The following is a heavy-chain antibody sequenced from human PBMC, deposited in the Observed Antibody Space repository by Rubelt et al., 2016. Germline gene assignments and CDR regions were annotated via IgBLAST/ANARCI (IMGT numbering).Heavy chain of an antibody. J-gene: IGHJ4*02. CDR3: ARGWGDY. CDR2: FTAYNGDT. CDR1: GYTFTDYG. Sequence: QVQLVQSGAEVKKPGASVKVSCKTSGYTFTDYGISWVRQAPGQGLEWVGWFTAYNGDTHYAQKLRGRVTITTDTSTNTAYMERGSLRSDDTAVYYCARGWGDYWGQGTLVTVSS. V-gene: IGHV1-18*01. D-gene: IGHD7-27*01.